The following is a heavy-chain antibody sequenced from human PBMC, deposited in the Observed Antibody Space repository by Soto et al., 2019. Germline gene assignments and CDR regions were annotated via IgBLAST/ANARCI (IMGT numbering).Heavy chain of an antibody. CDR2: ITEDGSNQ. CDR3: ARVATSGRGTDC. D-gene: IGHD3-16*01. J-gene: IGHJ4*02. V-gene: IGHV3-7*04. CDR1: GFTFSRHW. Sequence: EVQLVESGGGLVQPGGSLRLSCAASGFTFSRHWMYWVRQAPGKGLEWVATITEDGSNQYYVDSVKGRFTISRDNSKSSLFLQMNSLRAEDTAVYSCARVATSGRGTDCWGQGTLVTVSS.